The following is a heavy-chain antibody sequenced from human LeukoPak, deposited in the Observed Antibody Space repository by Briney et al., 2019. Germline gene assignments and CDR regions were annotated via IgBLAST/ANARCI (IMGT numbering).Heavy chain of an antibody. CDR1: GFTFSSYA. CDR3: ARYMVRGVTASNGMDV. CDR2: ISGSGGST. D-gene: IGHD3-10*01. Sequence: GGSLRLSCAASGFTFSSYAMSWVRQAPGKGLEWVSAISGSGGSTYYADSVKGRFTISRDNSENTLYLQMNSLRAEDTAVYYCARYMVRGVTASNGMDVWGQGTTVTVSS. V-gene: IGHV3-23*01. J-gene: IGHJ6*02.